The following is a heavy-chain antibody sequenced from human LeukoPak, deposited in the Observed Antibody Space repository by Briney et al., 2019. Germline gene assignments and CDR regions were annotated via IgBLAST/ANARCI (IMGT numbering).Heavy chain of an antibody. Sequence: SVKVSCTASGGTFSSYAISWVRQAPGQGLEWMGGIIPIFGTANYAQKFQGRVTITADKSTSTAYMELSSLRSEDTAVYYCARDGNSSGWFGGNWFDPWGQGTLVTVSS. CDR1: GGTFSSYA. CDR3: ARDGNSSGWFGGNWFDP. D-gene: IGHD6-19*01. J-gene: IGHJ5*02. CDR2: IIPIFGTA. V-gene: IGHV1-69*06.